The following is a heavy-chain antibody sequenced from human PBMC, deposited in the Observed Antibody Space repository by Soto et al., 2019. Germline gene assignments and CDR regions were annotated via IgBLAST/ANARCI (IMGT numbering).Heavy chain of an antibody. CDR3: AGPAPGAIIQHVGPRAFDV. Sequence: QVQLQQWGAGLVKPSGTLSLICAVSGGSLSGNCWSWVRQTPGKGPEWIGEITHSGTTNYNPSLKSRVTMSIDMSKDQFALNLNSVTAADTAVYSCAGPAPGAIIQHVGPRAFDVCGQGTMVTVSS. CDR2: ITHSGTT. V-gene: IGHV4-34*01. D-gene: IGHD2-21*01. CDR1: GGSLSGNC. J-gene: IGHJ3*01.